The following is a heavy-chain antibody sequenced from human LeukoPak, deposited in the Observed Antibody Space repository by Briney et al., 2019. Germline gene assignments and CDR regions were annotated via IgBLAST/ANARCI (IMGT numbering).Heavy chain of an antibody. CDR3: AREFQQFGELLWVQI. CDR1: GGSISSGSYY. CDR2: IYYSGST. D-gene: IGHD3-10*01. J-gene: IGHJ4*02. Sequence: KPSQTLSLTCTVSGGSISSGSYYWGWIRQPPGKGLEWIGSIYYSGSTYYNPSLKSRVTISVDTSKNQFSLKLSSVTAADTAVYYCAREFQQFGELLWVQIWGQGTLVTVSS. V-gene: IGHV4-39*02.